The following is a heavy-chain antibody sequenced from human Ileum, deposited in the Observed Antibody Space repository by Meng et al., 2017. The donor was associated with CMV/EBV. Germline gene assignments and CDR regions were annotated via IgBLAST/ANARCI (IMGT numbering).Heavy chain of an antibody. CDR3: ARVGAPYCSSTSCYRIGANWFDP. CDR1: GYTFTSYG. D-gene: IGHD2-2*01. Sequence: ASVKVSCKASGYTFTSYGISWVRQAPGQGLEWMGWISAYNGNTNYAPKLQGRVTMTTDTSTSTAYMELRSLRSDDTAVYYCARVGAPYCSSTSCYRIGANWFDPWGQGTLVTVSS. V-gene: IGHV1-18*01. CDR2: ISAYNGNT. J-gene: IGHJ5*02.